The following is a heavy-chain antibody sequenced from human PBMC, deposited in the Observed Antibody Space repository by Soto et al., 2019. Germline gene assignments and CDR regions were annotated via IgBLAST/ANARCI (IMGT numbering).Heavy chain of an antibody. CDR3: AREVVVGGSLWIDP. Sequence: QVQLVQSGAEVKKPGASVKVSCKASGFTFASNDINWVRQAPGQGLQWMGWMNANVDATDSPQEFKGRVSMTWNASISTAYLELHNLKSDDTAVYYCAREVVVGGSLWIDPWGQGSLVTVSS. J-gene: IGHJ5*02. D-gene: IGHD2-15*01. CDR2: MNANVDAT. V-gene: IGHV1-8*01. CDR1: GFTFASND.